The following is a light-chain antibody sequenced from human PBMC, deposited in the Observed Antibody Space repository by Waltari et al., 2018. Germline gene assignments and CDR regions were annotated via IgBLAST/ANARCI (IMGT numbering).Light chain of an antibody. CDR2: KVA. CDR3: MQGTRWPYT. CDR1: ESPVHVSHGHTY. V-gene: IGKV2-30*02. Sequence: DVVLTQSPLSLPVTLGQPASISSKSSESPVHVSHGHTYLNWLQQRPGQSPRRLIYKVANRESGVPDRISGSGSGTNFTLEISRVEAEDVAIYYCMQGTRWPYTFGQGTKLEIK. J-gene: IGKJ2*01.